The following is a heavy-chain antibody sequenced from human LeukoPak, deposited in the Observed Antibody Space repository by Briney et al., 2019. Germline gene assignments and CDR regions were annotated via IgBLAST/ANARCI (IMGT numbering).Heavy chain of an antibody. V-gene: IGHV4-34*01. CDR3: ARSANYDYVWGSYRQRGYIDY. Sequence: SETLSLTCAVYGGSFSGYYWSWIRQPPGKGLEWIGEINHSGSTDYNPSLKSRVTISADTSKNQFSLKLSSVTAADTAVYYCARSANYDYVWGSYRQRGYIDYWGQGTPVTVSS. J-gene: IGHJ4*02. CDR2: INHSGST. D-gene: IGHD3-16*02. CDR1: GGSFSGYY.